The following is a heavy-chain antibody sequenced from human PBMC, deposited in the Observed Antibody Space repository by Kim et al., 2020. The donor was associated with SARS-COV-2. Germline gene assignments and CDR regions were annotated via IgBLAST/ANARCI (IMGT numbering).Heavy chain of an antibody. CDR1: GFTFSSYW. CDR2: IISDGSST. V-gene: IGHV3-74*01. Sequence: GGSLRLSCAVSGFTFSSYWMHWVRQAPGKGLVWVSRIISDGSSTDYADSVKGRFTISRDNAKNTLYLEMNSLRAEDTAVYYCAKSKSSGFDFWGQGTPVTVSS. CDR3: AKSKSSGFDF. J-gene: IGHJ4*02. D-gene: IGHD6-19*01.